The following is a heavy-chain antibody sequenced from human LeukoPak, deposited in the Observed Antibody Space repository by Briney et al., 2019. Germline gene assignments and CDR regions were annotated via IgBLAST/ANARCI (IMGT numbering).Heavy chain of an antibody. CDR1: GFTFSSYW. D-gene: IGHD3-16*02. CDR2: INSDGSST. J-gene: IGHJ4*02. CDR3: ARDLKYLWGTDRYTPPLGF. Sequence: GGSLRLSCAASGFTFSSYWMHWVRQAPGKGLVWVSRINSDGSSTSYADSVKGRFTISRDNAKNTLYLQMNSLRDEDTAVYYCARDLKYLWGTDRYTPPLGFWGQGTLVTVSS. V-gene: IGHV3-74*01.